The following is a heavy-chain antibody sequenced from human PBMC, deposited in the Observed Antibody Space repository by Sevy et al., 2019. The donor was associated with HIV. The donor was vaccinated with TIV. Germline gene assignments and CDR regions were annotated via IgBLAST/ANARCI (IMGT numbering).Heavy chain of an antibody. Sequence: SETLSLTCTVSGGSISSSSYYWGWIRQPPGKGLEWIGSIYYSGSTYYNPSLKSRVTISVDTSKNQFSLKLGSVTAADTAVYYCARLQLWPPYFDYWGQGTLVTVSS. V-gene: IGHV4-39*01. CDR1: GGSISSSSYY. CDR2: IYYSGST. D-gene: IGHD5-18*01. CDR3: ARLQLWPPYFDY. J-gene: IGHJ4*02.